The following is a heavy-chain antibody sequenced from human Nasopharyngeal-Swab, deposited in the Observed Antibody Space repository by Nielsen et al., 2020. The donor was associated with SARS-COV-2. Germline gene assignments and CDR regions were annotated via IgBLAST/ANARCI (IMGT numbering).Heavy chain of an antibody. CDR1: GFRFDSYA. CDR3: AKAGAFGNYYHY. J-gene: IGHJ4*02. D-gene: IGHD1-7*01. V-gene: IGHV3-23*01. CDR2: IRGSGITT. Sequence: GESLKISCAASGFRFDSYAMSWVRQAPGKGLEWVSAIRGSGITTYYADSVKGRFTISRDNSKNTVYLQMNSLRAEDTAIYYCAKAGAFGNYYHYWGQGTLVTVSS.